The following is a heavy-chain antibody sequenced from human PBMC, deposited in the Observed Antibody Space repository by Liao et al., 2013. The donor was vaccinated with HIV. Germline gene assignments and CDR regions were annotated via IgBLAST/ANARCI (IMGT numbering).Heavy chain of an antibody. J-gene: IGHJ4*02. D-gene: IGHD3-22*01. CDR2: INQSGST. V-gene: IGHV4-34*01. CDR3: ARLIEAGYYDSSGYYDY. CDR1: GGSFSGYY. Sequence: QVQLQQWGAGLLKPSETLSLICAVYGGSFSGYYWSWIRQPPGKGLEWIGEINQSGSTNYNPSLKSRVTISVDTSKNQFSLKLSSVTAADTAVYYCARLIEAGYYDSSGYYDYWGQGTQVTVSS.